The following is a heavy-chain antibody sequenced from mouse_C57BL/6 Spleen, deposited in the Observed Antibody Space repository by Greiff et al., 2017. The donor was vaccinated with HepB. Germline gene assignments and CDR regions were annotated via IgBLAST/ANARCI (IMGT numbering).Heavy chain of an antibody. CDR1: GYTFTSYW. CDR3: ARLALLRWGYAMDY. J-gene: IGHJ4*01. D-gene: IGHD1-1*01. Sequence: QVQLQQPGAELVKPGASVKLSCKASGYTFTSYWMHWVKQRPGQGLEWIGMIHPNSGSTNYNEKFKSKATLTVDKSSSTAYMQLSSLTSEDSAVYYCARLALLRWGYAMDYWGQGTSVTVSS. CDR2: IHPNSGST. V-gene: IGHV1-64*01.